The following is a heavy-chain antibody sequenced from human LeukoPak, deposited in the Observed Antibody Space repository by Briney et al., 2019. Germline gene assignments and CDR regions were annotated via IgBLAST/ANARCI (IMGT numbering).Heavy chain of an antibody. D-gene: IGHD2-15*01. Sequence: ASVKVSCKASGYTFTTYGITWVRQAPGQGLEWMGWISPYNGNTNYAQNFQGRVTVTTDTSTSTAYMELRSLRSDDTAVYYCARGGAYCSGGSCPYNWFDPWGQGTLVTVSS. CDR2: ISPYNGNT. CDR3: ARGGAYCSGGSCPYNWFDP. J-gene: IGHJ5*02. V-gene: IGHV1-18*01. CDR1: GYTFTTYG.